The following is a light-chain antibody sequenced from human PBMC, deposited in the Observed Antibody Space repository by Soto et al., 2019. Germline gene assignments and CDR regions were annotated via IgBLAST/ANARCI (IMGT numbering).Light chain of an antibody. J-gene: IGKJ3*01. Sequence: EIVLTQSPATLSLSPGERDTLSSRASQSVSSYLAWYQQKPGQAPRLLIYDASNRATGIPARFSGSGSGTDFTLTISSLEPEDFAVYYCQQRSNWRFGPGTKVDIK. V-gene: IGKV3-11*01. CDR2: DAS. CDR1: QSVSSY. CDR3: QQRSNWR.